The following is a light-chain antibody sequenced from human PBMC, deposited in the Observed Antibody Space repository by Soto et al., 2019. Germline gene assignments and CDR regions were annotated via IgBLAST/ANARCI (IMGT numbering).Light chain of an antibody. CDR2: GAS. Sequence: EIVLTQSPGTLSLSPGERATSSCRASQSVSSSYIVWYQQKRGQAPRRLIYGASIRATGIPDRFSGSGSGTDFTLTISRLEPEDFALYYCQQYHTSPLTFGQGTKVDIK. CDR1: QSVSSSY. V-gene: IGKV3-20*01. CDR3: QQYHTSPLT. J-gene: IGKJ1*01.